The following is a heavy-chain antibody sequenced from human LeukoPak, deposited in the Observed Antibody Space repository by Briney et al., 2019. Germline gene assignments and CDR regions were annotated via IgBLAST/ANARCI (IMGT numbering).Heavy chain of an antibody. Sequence: SETLSLTCTVSGVSISSYYWSWIRQPPGKGLEWIGYIYYDGSTNYNPSLKSRVSISVDTSKNQFALKLSSVTAADTAVYYCARGSGSGNWYFDLWGRGTLVTVSS. CDR3: ARGSGSGNWYFDL. CDR2: IYYDGST. J-gene: IGHJ2*01. CDR1: GVSISSYY. D-gene: IGHD2-15*01. V-gene: IGHV4-59*01.